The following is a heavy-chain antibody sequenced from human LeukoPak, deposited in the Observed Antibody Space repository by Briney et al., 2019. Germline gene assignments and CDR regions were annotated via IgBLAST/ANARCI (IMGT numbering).Heavy chain of an antibody. D-gene: IGHD1-26*01. CDR2: ISGSGGST. J-gene: IGHJ4*02. CDR3: ARNSGSRTRLSDY. CDR1: GFTFSSYA. V-gene: IGHV3-23*01. Sequence: GGSLRLSCAASGFTFSSYAMSWVRQAPGKGLEWVSAISGSGGSTYCADSVKGRFTISRDNSKNTLYLQMNSLRAEDTAVYYCARNSGSRTRLSDYWGQGTLVTVSS.